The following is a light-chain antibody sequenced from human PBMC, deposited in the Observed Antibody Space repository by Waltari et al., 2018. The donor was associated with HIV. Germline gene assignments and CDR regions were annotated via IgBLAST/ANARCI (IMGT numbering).Light chain of an antibody. Sequence: QSALTQPASVSGSPGQSITISCNGTSNDAGGYNYVPWYQQYPDKAPKLMIYDVNKRPSAVSNRFSGSKSGNTASLTISGLQTEDEGDYFCCSYAGSSTLVFGGGTKLTVL. V-gene: IGLV2-23*02. CDR1: SNDAGGYNY. CDR3: CSYAGSSTLV. J-gene: IGLJ2*01. CDR2: DVN.